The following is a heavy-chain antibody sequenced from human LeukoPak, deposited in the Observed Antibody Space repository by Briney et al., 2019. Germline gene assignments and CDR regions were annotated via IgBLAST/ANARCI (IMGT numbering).Heavy chain of an antibody. D-gene: IGHD4-17*01. CDR1: GFTFSSYS. CDR2: ISYDGSNK. Sequence: GSPRLSCAASGFTFSSYSMHWVRQAPGKGREWVAVISYDGSNKYYADSVKCRFTISRDNSKNTLYLQMNSLIAEDTAVYYCARDYDYGGIYYYMDVWGKGTTVTVSS. V-gene: IGHV3-30*05. CDR3: ARDYDYGGIYYYMDV. J-gene: IGHJ6*03.